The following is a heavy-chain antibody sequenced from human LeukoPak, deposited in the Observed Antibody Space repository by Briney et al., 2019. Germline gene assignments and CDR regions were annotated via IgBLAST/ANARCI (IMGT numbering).Heavy chain of an antibody. Sequence: GSLRLSCAASGFTFSSFSMNWVRQAPGKGLEWVSYISSSSSTIYYADSVKGRFTISRDNAKNSLYLQMNSLRAEDTAVYYCARDLHSYGYWGQGTLVTVSS. CDR1: GFTFSSFS. V-gene: IGHV3-48*01. CDR3: ARDLHSYGY. D-gene: IGHD5-18*01. J-gene: IGHJ4*02. CDR2: ISSSSSTI.